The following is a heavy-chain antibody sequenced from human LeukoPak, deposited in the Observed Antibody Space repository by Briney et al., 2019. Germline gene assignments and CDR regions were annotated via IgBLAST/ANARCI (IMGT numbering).Heavy chain of an antibody. V-gene: IGHV1-69*04. Sequence: ASVKVSCKASGGTFSSYAISWVRQAPGQGLEWMGRIIPILGIANYAQKFQGRVSITADKSTSTAYMELSSLRSEDTAVYYCARFLSTGSGYYFDYWGQGTLVTVSS. CDR1: GGTFSSYA. J-gene: IGHJ4*02. D-gene: IGHD2-15*01. CDR3: ARFLSTGSGYYFDY. CDR2: IIPILGIA.